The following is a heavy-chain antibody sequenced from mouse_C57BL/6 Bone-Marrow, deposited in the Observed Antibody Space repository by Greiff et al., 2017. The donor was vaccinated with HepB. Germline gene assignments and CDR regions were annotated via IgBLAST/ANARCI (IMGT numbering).Heavy chain of an antibody. Sequence: QVHVKQSGAELARPGASVKLSCKASGYTFTSYGISWVKQRTGQGLEWIGEIYPRSGNTYYNEKFKGKATLTADKSSSTAYMELRSLTSEDSAVYFCARSDYGSSYDWYFDVWGTGTTVTVSS. CDR2: IYPRSGNT. CDR1: GYTFTSYG. J-gene: IGHJ1*03. V-gene: IGHV1-81*01. D-gene: IGHD1-1*01. CDR3: ARSDYGSSYDWYFDV.